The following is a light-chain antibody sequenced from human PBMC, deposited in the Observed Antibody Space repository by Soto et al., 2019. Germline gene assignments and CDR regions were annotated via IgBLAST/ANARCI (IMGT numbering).Light chain of an antibody. J-gene: IGKJ1*01. Sequence: EIVVTQSPGTMSLSPVSRATLSCRASQSVSNNYLAWYQQKPGQAPTLLIYGASIRAAGIPDRFSGSGSGTDFTLTIRRLEPDDFAVYYCQQYGSSPRTFGQGTKVDIK. CDR1: QSVSNNY. CDR3: QQYGSSPRT. CDR2: GAS. V-gene: IGKV3-20*01.